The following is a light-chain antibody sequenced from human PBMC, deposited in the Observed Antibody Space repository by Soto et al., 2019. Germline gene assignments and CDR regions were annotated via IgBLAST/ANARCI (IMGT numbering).Light chain of an antibody. CDR2: GAS. V-gene: IGKV3-20*01. CDR3: QLYGSSPLRWT. Sequence: EIVLEQSPGTLSLSPGERATLSCRASQSVSSRYLAWYQQKPGEPPRLLIYGASSRAPGIPDRFSGSGSGTDFTLTIITMEPEDFAVYYCQLYGSSPLRWTVGRVTEVEI. CDR1: QSVSSRY. J-gene: IGKJ1*01.